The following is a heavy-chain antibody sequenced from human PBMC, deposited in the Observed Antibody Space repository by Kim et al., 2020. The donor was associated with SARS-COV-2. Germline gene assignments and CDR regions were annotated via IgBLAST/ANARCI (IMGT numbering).Heavy chain of an antibody. V-gene: IGHV1-3*01. CDR3: ARDRGITMVRGVIRSNWFDP. CDR2: INAGNGNT. CDR1: GYTFTSYA. D-gene: IGHD3-10*01. J-gene: IGHJ5*02. Sequence: ASVKVSCKASGYTFTSYAMHWVRQAPGQRLEWMGWINAGNGNTKYSQKFQGRVTITRDTSASTAYMELSSLRSEDTAVYYCARDRGITMVRGVIRSNWFDPWGQGTLVTVSS.